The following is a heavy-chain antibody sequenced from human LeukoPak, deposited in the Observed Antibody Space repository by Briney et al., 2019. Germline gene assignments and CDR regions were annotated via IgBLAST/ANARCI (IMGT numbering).Heavy chain of an antibody. J-gene: IGHJ4*02. CDR3: ARDIHWAFDY. D-gene: IGHD7-27*01. V-gene: IGHV3-48*02. CDR2: IRHSTSGI. CDR1: GFTFNSYS. Sequence: GGSLRLSCGASGFTFNSYSMNWVRQAPGKGLEWVSYIRHSTSGIYYADSVKGRFTISRDNAKRSLFLQMNSLRDEDTAVYYCARDIHWAFDYWGQGALVTVSS.